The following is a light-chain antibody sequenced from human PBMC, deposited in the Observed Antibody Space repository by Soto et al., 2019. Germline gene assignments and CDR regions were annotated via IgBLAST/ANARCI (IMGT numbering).Light chain of an antibody. J-gene: IGKJ4*01. CDR1: QSVSSTY. CDR2: GAS. Sequence: EIVLTQSPATLSVSPGETATLSCRAIQSVSSTYLAWYQQKPGQAPRLLIYGASSRATGIPDRFSGSGSGTDFNLTISRLETEDFAVYYCQQYTGSPLTFGGGTKVDIK. V-gene: IGKV3-20*01. CDR3: QQYTGSPLT.